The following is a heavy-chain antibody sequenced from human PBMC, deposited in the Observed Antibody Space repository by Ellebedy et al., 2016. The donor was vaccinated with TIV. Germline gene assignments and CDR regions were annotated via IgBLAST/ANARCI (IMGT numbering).Heavy chain of an antibody. V-gene: IGHV3-23*01. CDR1: GFTFSSYA. J-gene: IGHJ4*02. CDR3: ARILSGPYFDH. D-gene: IGHD1-26*01. Sequence: GESLKISCAASGFTFSSYAMSWVRQAPGKGLEWVSSISSSGGSAYYADSVKGRFTISKDNSKNTLYLQMNSLRAEDTAVYFCARILSGPYFDHWGQGSLVTVSS. CDR2: ISSSGGSA.